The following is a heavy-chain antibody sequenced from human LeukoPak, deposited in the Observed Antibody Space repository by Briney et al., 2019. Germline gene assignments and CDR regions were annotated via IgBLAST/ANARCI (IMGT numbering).Heavy chain of an antibody. Sequence: PGGSLRLSCAASGFTFSSYAMSWVRQAPGKGLEWVSAISGSGGSTYYADSVKGRFTISRDNSKNTLYLQMNSLRAEDTAVYYCAKGRREGSFGGLFDYWGQGTLVTVSS. CDR1: GFTFSSYA. D-gene: IGHD3-10*01. CDR2: ISGSGGST. J-gene: IGHJ4*02. V-gene: IGHV3-23*01. CDR3: AKGRREGSFGGLFDY.